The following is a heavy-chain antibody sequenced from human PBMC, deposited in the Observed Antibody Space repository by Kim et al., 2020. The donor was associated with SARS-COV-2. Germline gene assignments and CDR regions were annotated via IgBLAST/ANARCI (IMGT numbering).Heavy chain of an antibody. Sequence: SETLSLTCTTSGGSITGNTNYYWGWIRQSPGKGLEWLGLMDYSGNTYYNPSLESRLRMYIDTYNNRFSLEVESVTAADTAVYFCARRRVLRFLKDLPDDYFLEMSVWGQGTTVAVSS. J-gene: IGHJ3*01. CDR2: MDYSGNT. V-gene: IGHV4-39*01. CDR1: GGSITGNTNYY. CDR3: ARRRVLRFLKDLPDDYFLEMSV. D-gene: IGHD3-3*01.